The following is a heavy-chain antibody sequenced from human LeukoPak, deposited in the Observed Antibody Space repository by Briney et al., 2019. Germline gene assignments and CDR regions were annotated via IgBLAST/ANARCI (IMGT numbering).Heavy chain of an antibody. Sequence: PGGSLRLSCAASGISFSNYSMNWVRQAPGKGLECVASINQEGSRTYYVDSVKGRFTISRDNAHNSLHLQMNSLRAEDTAVYYCATYISSFGFFDYWRQGTLVPVSS. V-gene: IGHV3-7*01. CDR1: GISFSNYS. CDR2: INQEGSRT. D-gene: IGHD6-6*01. J-gene: IGHJ4*02. CDR3: ATYISSFGFFDY.